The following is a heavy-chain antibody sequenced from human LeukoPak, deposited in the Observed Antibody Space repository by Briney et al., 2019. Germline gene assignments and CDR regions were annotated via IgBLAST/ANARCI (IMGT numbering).Heavy chain of an antibody. D-gene: IGHD3-9*01. CDR2: ISGSGGST. CDR3: AKDDSSYYPSARKILTGYSDY. J-gene: IGHJ4*02. CDR1: GFTFSNYA. Sequence: PGGSLRLSCAASGFTFSNYAMSWVRQAPGKGLEWVSAISGSGGSTYYAGSVKGRFTISRDNSKNTLYLQMNSLRAEDTAVYYCAKDDSSYYPSARKILTGYSDYWGQGTLVTVSS. V-gene: IGHV3-23*01.